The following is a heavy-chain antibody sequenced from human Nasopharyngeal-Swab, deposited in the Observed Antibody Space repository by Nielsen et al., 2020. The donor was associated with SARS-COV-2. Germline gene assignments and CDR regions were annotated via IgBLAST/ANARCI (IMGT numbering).Heavy chain of an antibody. CDR2: IYYSGST. CDR1: GGSISSYY. CDR3: ARVYSSSLGYFDY. D-gene: IGHD6-6*01. V-gene: IGHV4-59*01. J-gene: IGHJ4*02. Sequence: SETLSLPCPVPGGSISSYYWSWIRQPPGKGLEWIGYIYYSGSTNYNPSLKSRVTISVDASKNQFSLKLSSVTAADTAVYYCARVYSSSLGYFDYWGQGTLVTVSS.